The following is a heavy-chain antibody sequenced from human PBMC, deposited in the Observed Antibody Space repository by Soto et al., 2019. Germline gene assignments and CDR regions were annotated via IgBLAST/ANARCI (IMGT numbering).Heavy chain of an antibody. V-gene: IGHV1-3*04. CDR1: GYSFTNYA. Sequence: QVHLVQSGAEVKKPGTSVKVACKASGYSFTNYAMHWVRQAPGQRLEWMGWINTDNGNTQYSQKFLGRVTITRGTYASTAYMELSSPRSDDTAVYYCARRRTNVSYYFDYWGQGTLVTVSS. D-gene: IGHD2-8*01. CDR2: INTDNGNT. J-gene: IGHJ4*02. CDR3: ARRRTNVSYYFDY.